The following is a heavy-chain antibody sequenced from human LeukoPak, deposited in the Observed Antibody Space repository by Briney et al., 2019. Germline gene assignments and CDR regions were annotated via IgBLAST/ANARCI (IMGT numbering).Heavy chain of an antibody. Sequence: GGSLRLSCAASGFTFGGYYMSWIRQAPGKGLEWLSYISGSDGTIDYADSVKGRFTISRDNAKNSLYLQMNSLRAEDTAVYYCARDTLYCSGGSCYSDYWGQGTLVTVSS. J-gene: IGHJ4*02. D-gene: IGHD2-15*01. CDR3: ARDTLYCSGGSCYSDY. CDR2: ISGSDGTI. V-gene: IGHV3-11*04. CDR1: GFTFGGYY.